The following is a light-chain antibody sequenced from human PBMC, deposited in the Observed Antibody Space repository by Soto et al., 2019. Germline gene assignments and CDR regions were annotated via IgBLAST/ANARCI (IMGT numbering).Light chain of an antibody. V-gene: IGKV3-11*01. CDR1: QSISNTY. J-gene: IGKJ4*01. CDR3: QQRSNWPPV. Sequence: ERVLTSVVGVPSITQGERATLSCRASQSISNTYLSWYQQKPGQAPRLLIYDASNRATGIPARFSGSGSGTDFTLTISSLEPEDFAVYYRQQRSNWPPVFGGGTKVDIK. CDR2: DAS.